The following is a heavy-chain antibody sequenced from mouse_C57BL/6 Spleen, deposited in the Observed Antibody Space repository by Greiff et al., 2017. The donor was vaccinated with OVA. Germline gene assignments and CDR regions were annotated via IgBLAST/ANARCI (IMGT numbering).Heavy chain of an antibody. V-gene: IGHV1-9*01. CDR1: GYTFTGYW. J-gene: IGHJ1*03. D-gene: IGHD2-5*01. Sequence: QVQLQQSGAELMKPGASVKLSCKATGYTFTGYWLEWVKQRPGHGLEWIGEILPGSGSTNYNEKFKGKAKFTAATSSNTAYMQRSSLTTEDSAIYYCARWSYYSNYRWYFDVWGTGTTVTGSS. CDR2: ILPGSGST. CDR3: ARWSYYSNYRWYFDV.